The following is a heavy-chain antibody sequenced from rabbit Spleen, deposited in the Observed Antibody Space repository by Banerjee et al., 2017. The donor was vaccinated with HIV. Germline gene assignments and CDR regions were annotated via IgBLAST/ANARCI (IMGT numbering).Heavy chain of an antibody. CDR3: AREDYGSDFGVRL. Sequence: EQLEESGGGLVKPEGSLTLTCKASGVSLNDKDVMCWVRQAPGKGLEWIACINIVTGKSVYASWAKGRFIMSRTSSTTVTLQMTSLTAADTATYFCAREDYGSDFGVRLWGQGTLVTVS. CDR2: INIVTGKS. CDR1: GVSLNDKDV. D-gene: IGHD5-1*01. J-gene: IGHJ3*01. V-gene: IGHV1S45*01.